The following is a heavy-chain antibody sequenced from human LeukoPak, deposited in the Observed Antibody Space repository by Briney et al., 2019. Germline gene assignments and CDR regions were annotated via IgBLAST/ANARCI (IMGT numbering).Heavy chain of an antibody. CDR1: GYSFTSYW. CDR2: IDPSDSYT. V-gene: IGHV5-10-1*04. J-gene: IGHJ4*02. CDR3: ARPNYYSSGSYSIWYFDY. Sequence: GESLKISCKGSGYSFTSYWISWVRQMPGKGLEWMGRIDPSDSYTNYSPSFQGQVTISADKSISTAYLQWSSLKASDTAMYYCARPNYYSSGSYSIWYFDYWGQGTLVTVSS. D-gene: IGHD3-10*01.